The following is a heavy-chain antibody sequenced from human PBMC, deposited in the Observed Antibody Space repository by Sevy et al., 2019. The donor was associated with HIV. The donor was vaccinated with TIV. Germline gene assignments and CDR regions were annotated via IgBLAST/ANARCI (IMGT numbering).Heavy chain of an antibody. D-gene: IGHD6-19*01. J-gene: IGHJ4*02. CDR3: ARVTYPDYSSGGGYLGY. CDR2: IKQDGSEK. CDR1: GFTFSSYW. V-gene: IGHV3-7*01. Sequence: GGSLRLSCAASGFTFSSYWMSWVRQAPGKGLEWVANIKQDGSEKYYVDSVKGRFTISRDNAKNSLYLQMNSLRAEDTAVDYCARVTYPDYSSGGGYLGYWGQGTLVTVSS.